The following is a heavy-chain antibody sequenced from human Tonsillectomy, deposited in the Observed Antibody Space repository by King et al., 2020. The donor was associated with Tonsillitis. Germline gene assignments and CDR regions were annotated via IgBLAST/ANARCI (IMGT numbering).Heavy chain of an antibody. CDR1: GDSVSSNIVA. D-gene: IGHD3-10*01. CDR3: TRGYHYGCDY. V-gene: IGHV6-1*01. J-gene: IGHJ4*02. CDR2: TYYRSKWLN. Sequence: LQLQESGPGLVKPSQTLSLTCAISGDSVSSNIVAWNWIMQSPSRGLEWLGRTYYRSKWLNEYAVFLKSRISVNPDTSKNQFSLPLTSVTLEDTAVYFCTRGYHYGCDYWGQGTLVTVSS.